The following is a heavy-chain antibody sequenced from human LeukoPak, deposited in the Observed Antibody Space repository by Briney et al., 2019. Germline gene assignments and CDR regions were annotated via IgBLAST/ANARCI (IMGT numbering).Heavy chain of an antibody. CDR2: ISAYNGNT. Sequence: ASVKVSCKASGGTFSSYAISWVRQAPGQGLEWMGWISAYNGNTNYAQKLQGRVTMTTDTSTSTAYMELRSLRSDDTAVYYCARGRIGSGYYYDQGNYWGQGTLVTVSS. D-gene: IGHD3-22*01. CDR1: GGTFSSYA. CDR3: ARGRIGSGYYYDQGNY. V-gene: IGHV1-18*01. J-gene: IGHJ4*02.